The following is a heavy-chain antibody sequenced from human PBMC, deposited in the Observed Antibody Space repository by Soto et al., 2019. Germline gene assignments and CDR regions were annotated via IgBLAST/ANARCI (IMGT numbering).Heavy chain of an antibody. Sequence: PGESLKISCAASGFTFSDYYMSWIRQAPGKGLEWVSYISSSSSYTNYADSVKGRFTISRDNAKNSLYLQMNSLRAEDTAVYYCARDRSILALSYYYGMAVWGQGTTVTVSS. CDR3: ARDRSILALSYYYGMAV. D-gene: IGHD6-6*01. CDR1: GFTFSDYY. J-gene: IGHJ6*02. V-gene: IGHV3-11*06. CDR2: ISSSSSYT.